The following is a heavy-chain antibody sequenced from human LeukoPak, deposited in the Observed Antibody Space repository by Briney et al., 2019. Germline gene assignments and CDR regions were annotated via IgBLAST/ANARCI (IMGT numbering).Heavy chain of an antibody. J-gene: IGHJ1*01. CDR3: ARGGLVYDFLSGYYAPGLEYFHH. CDR1: GYTFTSYG. CDR2: ISAYNGNT. Sequence: ASVKVSCKASGYTFTSYGISWVRQAPGQGLEWMGWISAYNGNTNCAQKLQGRVTMTTDTSTTTAYLELSSLRSDDTAVYYCARGGLVYDFLSGYYAPGLEYFHHWGQGSLVIVSS. V-gene: IGHV1-18*01. D-gene: IGHD3-3*01.